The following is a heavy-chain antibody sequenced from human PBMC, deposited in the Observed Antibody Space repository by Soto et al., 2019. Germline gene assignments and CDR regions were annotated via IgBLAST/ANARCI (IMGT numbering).Heavy chain of an antibody. D-gene: IGHD4-17*01. V-gene: IGHV3-13*04. CDR2: IGTAGDT. Sequence: PGGSLRLSCAASGFTFSSYDMHWVRQATGKGLEWASAIGTAGDTYYPGSVKGRFTISRENAKNSLYLQMNSLRAGDTAVYYCARELRNPYYYYGMDVWGQGTTVTVSS. J-gene: IGHJ6*02. CDR1: GFTFSSYD. CDR3: ARELRNPYYYYGMDV.